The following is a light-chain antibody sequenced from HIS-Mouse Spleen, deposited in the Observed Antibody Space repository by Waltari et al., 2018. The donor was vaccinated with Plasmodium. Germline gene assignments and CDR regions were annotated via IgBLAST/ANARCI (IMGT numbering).Light chain of an antibody. CDR3: QQYGSSPST. V-gene: IGKV3-20*01. CDR1: QSVSSSY. Sequence: EIVLTQSPGTLSLSPGERATLSCSTSQSVSSSYLAWYQHKPGQAPRRLILGASRIATGIQDRLSGSGSGTDFTLTISRLEPEDVVVYYCQQYGSSPSTFGQGTRLEIK. J-gene: IGKJ5*01. CDR2: GAS.